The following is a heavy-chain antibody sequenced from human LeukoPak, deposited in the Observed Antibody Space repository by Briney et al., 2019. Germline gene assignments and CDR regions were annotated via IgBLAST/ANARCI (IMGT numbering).Heavy chain of an antibody. CDR2: IGTAGDT. D-gene: IGHD6-13*01. V-gene: IGHV3-13*03. CDR1: GFTFSSYD. CDR3: ARDVREGVSIAAAGIHPDAFDI. J-gene: IGHJ3*02. Sequence: GGSLRLSCAACGFTFSSYDMHWVRHATGKGLEWVSAIGTAGDTYYPGSVKGQFTISRENAKNSLYLQMNSLRAGDTAVYYCARDVREGVSIAAAGIHPDAFDIWGQGTMVTVSS.